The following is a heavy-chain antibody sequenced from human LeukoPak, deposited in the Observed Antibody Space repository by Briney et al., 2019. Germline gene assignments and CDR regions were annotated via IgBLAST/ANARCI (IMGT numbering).Heavy chain of an antibody. Sequence: SETLSLTCAVYGGSFSGYYWSWIRQPPGKGLEWIGEINHSGSTNYNPSLKSRVTISVDTSKNQFSLKLSSVTAADTAVYYCARGPRTNSSWLDYWGQGTLVTVSS. D-gene: IGHD6-13*01. J-gene: IGHJ4*02. CDR2: INHSGST. CDR3: ARGPRTNSSWLDY. V-gene: IGHV4-34*01. CDR1: GGSFSGYY.